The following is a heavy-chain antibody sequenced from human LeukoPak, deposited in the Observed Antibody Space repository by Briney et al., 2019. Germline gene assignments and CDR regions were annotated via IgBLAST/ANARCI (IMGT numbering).Heavy chain of an antibody. CDR3: ARDTVLPWFGRPSYYYYYMDV. V-gene: IGHV3-21*01. J-gene: IGHJ6*03. CDR1: GFTFDDYG. CDR2: ISSSSSYI. Sequence: GGSLRLSCAASGFTFDDYGMSWVRQAPGKGLEWVSSISSSSSYIYYADSVKGRFTISRDNAKNSLYLQMNSLRAEDTAVYYCARDTVLPWFGRPSYYYYYMDVWGKGTTVTISS. D-gene: IGHD3-10*01.